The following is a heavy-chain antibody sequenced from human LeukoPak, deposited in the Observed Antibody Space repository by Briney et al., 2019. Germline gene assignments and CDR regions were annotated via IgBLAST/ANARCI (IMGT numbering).Heavy chain of an antibody. CDR3: AREYDSGYT. CDR1: GGSISSYY. V-gene: IGHV4-59*12. CDR2: IYYSGST. Sequence: PSETLSLTCTVSGGSISSYYWSWIRQPPGKGLEWIGYIYYSGSTNYNPSLKSRVTISVDTSKNQLSLKLSSVTAADTAVYYCAREYDSGYTWGQGTLVTVSS. J-gene: IGHJ4*02. D-gene: IGHD5-12*01.